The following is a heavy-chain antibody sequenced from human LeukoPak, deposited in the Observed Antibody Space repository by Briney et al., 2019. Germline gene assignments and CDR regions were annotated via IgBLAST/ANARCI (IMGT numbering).Heavy chain of an antibody. J-gene: IGHJ6*03. CDR1: RFTFSRYS. D-gene: IGHD1-26*01. V-gene: IGHV3-48*01. Sequence: GGSLRLSCAASRFTFSRYSMTWVRQAPGKGLEWISFISSSRSTTYYADSVKGRCTISRDNGKNSMYLQMHSLRAEDTAVYYCVRAEVGTTLKYYYYYMDVWGKGTTVTVSS. CDR2: ISSSRSTT. CDR3: VRAEVGTTLKYYYYYMDV.